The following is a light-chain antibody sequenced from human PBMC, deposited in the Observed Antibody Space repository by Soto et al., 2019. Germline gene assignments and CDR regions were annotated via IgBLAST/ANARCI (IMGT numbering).Light chain of an antibody. Sequence: EIVLTQSPGTLSLSPGERATLSCRASQSVSSTYLAWYQQKPGQAPRLLIYGASSRATGIPDRFSGSGSGTDFTLTSSILAPEYFAVYSWQQYGRSPPNTFGGGTKVEIK. CDR3: QQYGRSPPNT. J-gene: IGKJ4*01. CDR2: GAS. CDR1: QSVSSTY. V-gene: IGKV3-20*01.